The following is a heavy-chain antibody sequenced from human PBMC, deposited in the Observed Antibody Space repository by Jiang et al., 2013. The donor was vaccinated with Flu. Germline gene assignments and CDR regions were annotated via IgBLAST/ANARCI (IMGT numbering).Heavy chain of an antibody. CDR3: ARGITMVRGARLGYFDY. CDR2: IYYSGST. Sequence: GLVKPSETLSLTCTVSGGSISSSSYYWGWIRQPPGKGLEWIGSIYYSGSTYYNPSLKSRVTISVDTSKNQFSLKLSSVTAADAAVYYCARGITMVRGARLGYFDYWGQGTLVTVSS. CDR1: GGSISSSSYY. V-gene: IGHV4-39*01. D-gene: IGHD3-10*01. J-gene: IGHJ4*02.